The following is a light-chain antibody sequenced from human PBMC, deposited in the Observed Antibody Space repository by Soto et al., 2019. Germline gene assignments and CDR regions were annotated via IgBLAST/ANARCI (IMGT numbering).Light chain of an antibody. CDR3: CAYGAMVL. V-gene: IGLV2-23*02. CDR2: EVT. Sequence: QSVLTQPASVSGSPGQSITISCTGTRSDVGSYNLVSWYQQHPGKAPKLMIYEVTKRPSGVSNRFSGSKSANTASLTISGLQAEDEADYYCCAYGAMVLFGGGTKLTVL. J-gene: IGLJ2*01. CDR1: RSDVGSYNL.